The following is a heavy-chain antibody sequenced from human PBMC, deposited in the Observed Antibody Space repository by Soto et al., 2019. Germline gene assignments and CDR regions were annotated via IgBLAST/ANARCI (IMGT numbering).Heavy chain of an antibody. CDR1: GYTFTSYG. CDR3: ARGRYGDY. D-gene: IGHD1-1*01. CDR2: ISAHNGNT. Sequence: QVHLVQSGAEVKKPGASVKVSCKASGYTFTSYGITWVRQAPGQGLEWMGWISAHNGNTDYAQKIQGRVIVTRDTSTSTAYMELRSLISDYTAVYYCARGRYGDYWGQGALVTVSS. V-gene: IGHV1-18*01. J-gene: IGHJ4*02.